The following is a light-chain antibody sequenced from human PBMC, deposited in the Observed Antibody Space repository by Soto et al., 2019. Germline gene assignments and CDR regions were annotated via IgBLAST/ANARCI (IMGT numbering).Light chain of an antibody. CDR2: WAS. V-gene: IGKV4-1*01. CDR1: QSVLKSSNDKNH. CDR3: QQYYSPPAM. Sequence: DIVMTQSPDSLAVSLGERATINCESSQSVLKSSNDKNHLAWYQQKPGQPPRLLIFWASTRESGVPDRFSGGGSGTDFTLTISSLQAEDVAVYYCQQYYSPPAMFGQGTKVEI. J-gene: IGKJ1*01.